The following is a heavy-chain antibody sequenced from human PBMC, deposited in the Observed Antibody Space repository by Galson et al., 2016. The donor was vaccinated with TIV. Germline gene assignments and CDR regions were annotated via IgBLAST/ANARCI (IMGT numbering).Heavy chain of an antibody. CDR3: PSPQSTGSFPAQVAFDI. Sequence: SVKVSCKASGGTFSSYAISWVRQAPGQGLEWMGGIIPFFGTANFARKFQGRVTITADASTNTAYLELNSLKSEDTAVYYCPSPQSTGSFPAQVAFDIWGQGTTVTVSS. V-gene: IGHV1-69*13. CDR2: IIPFFGTA. J-gene: IGHJ3*02. D-gene: IGHD3-10*01. CDR1: GGTFSSYA.